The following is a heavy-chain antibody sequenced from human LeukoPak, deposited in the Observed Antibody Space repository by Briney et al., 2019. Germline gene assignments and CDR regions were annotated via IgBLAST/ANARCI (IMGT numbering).Heavy chain of an antibody. CDR2: INPNSGGT. D-gene: IGHD5-12*01. CDR3: ARDHGYSGYDYYYYYMDV. V-gene: IGHV1-2*02. Sequence: ASVKVSCKASGYTFSGSYIHWVRQAPGQGLEWMGWINPNSGGTNYAQKFQGRVTMTRDTSISTAYMELSRLRSDDTAVYYCARDHGYSGYDYYYYYMDVWGKGTTVTISS. J-gene: IGHJ6*03. CDR1: GYTFSGSY.